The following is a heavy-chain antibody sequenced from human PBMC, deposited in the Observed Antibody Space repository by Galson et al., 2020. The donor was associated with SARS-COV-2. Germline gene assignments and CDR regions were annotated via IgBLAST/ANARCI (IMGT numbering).Heavy chain of an antibody. Sequence: ALHGESLKISCAASGITFSSYWMHWVRQIPGKGLVWVSRVNTDGSRTDYADPVKGRFTISRDNAKNTLYLQMNSLRAEDTAVYYCTTALDSIGRNWFDPWGQGTLVTVSS. V-gene: IGHV3-74*01. CDR1: GITFSSYW. CDR3: TTALDSIGRNWFDP. J-gene: IGHJ5*02. D-gene: IGHD6-19*01. CDR2: VNTDGSRT.